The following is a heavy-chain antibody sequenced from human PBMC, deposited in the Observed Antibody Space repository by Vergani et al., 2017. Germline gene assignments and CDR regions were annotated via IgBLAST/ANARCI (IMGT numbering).Heavy chain of an antibody. D-gene: IGHD3-9*01. CDR3: ARGDYGILTGYRY. CDR2: IKPNGGHT. Sequence: QVQVVQSGAEVKTSGASVKVSCKTSGYTFSNYYMHWVRQAPGQGLEWMGIIKPNGGHTNYAQKFQGRVTMTRDTSTSTVYMELSSLRSEDTAIYYCARGDYGILTGYRYWGQGTLVTVSA. CDR1: GYTFSNYY. V-gene: IGHV1-46*03. J-gene: IGHJ4*02.